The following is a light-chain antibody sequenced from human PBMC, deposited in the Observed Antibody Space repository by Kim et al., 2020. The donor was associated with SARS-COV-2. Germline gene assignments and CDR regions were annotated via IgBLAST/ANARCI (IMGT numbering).Light chain of an antibody. J-gene: IGKJ4*01. Sequence: EIVMTQSPATLSVWPGESATLSCRASQFVHTLHLAWYQQKPGQAPRLLIYATSNRATGIPDRFSGSGSGTDFTLTISRLEPEDFGVYHCQHYTVWPLTFGGGTKVDIK. V-gene: IGKV3D-20*02. CDR1: QFVHTLH. CDR2: ATS. CDR3: QHYTVWPLT.